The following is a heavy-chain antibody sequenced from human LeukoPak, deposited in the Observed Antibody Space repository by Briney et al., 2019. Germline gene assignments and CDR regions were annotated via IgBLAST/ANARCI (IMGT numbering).Heavy chain of an antibody. CDR1: GFTFSSYW. CDR3: ATDPDSGGWSTFDY. Sequence: GGSLRLSCAASGFTFSSYWMHWVRQAPGKGLVWVSRINSDGGATHYADSVKGRFTISRDNAKNTLYLQMNSLRAEDTAVYYCATDPDSGGWSTFDYWGQGTLVTVSS. V-gene: IGHV3-74*01. J-gene: IGHJ4*02. CDR2: INSDGGAT. D-gene: IGHD6-19*01.